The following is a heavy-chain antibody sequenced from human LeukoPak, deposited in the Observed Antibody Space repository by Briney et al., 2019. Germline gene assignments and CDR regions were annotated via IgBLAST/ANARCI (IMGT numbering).Heavy chain of an antibody. V-gene: IGHV3-48*03. Sequence: PGGPLRLSCAASGFTLSSYEMNWVGQAPGKGREWVSYISSSGSTIYYADSVKGRFTISRDNAKNSLYLQMNSLGAEDTAVDYCAKDRRAVAYDYWGQGTLVTVSS. D-gene: IGHD6-19*01. CDR1: GFTLSSYE. CDR3: AKDRRAVAYDY. J-gene: IGHJ4*02. CDR2: ISSSGSTI.